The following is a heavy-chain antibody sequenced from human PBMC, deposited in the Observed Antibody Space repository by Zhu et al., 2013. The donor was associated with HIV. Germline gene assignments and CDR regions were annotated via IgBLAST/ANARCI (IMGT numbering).Heavy chain of an antibody. D-gene: IGHD6-19*01. J-gene: IGHJ6*02. V-gene: IGHV4-4*02. CDR3: ARTLAGTWGEWDA. Sequence: QVQLQELGPGLVKPSVTLSLTCAVSGGSISSTDWWSWVRQPPGKGLEWIGEIYQTGTTNYNPSLKSRLTISMDKAKNQFSLKLISVTAADTAVYYCARTLAGTWGEWDAWGQGTTVTVSS. CDR1: GGSISSTDW. CDR2: IYQTGTT.